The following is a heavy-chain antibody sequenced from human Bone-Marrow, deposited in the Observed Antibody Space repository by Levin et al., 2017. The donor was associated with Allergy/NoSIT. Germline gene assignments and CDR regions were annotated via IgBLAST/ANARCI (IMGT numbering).Heavy chain of an antibody. V-gene: IGHV3-23*01. Sequence: PGGSLRLSCAASGFTFSSYAMTWVRQAPGKGLEWVSTISGSGGTTYYADSVKGRFTVSRDNPKNTLYLQMNSLRAEDTALYFCAKDPGSSGSYGVGFYGYWGQGTLVTVSS. CDR1: GFTFSSYA. CDR3: AKDPGSSGSYGVGFYGY. D-gene: IGHD6-19*01. J-gene: IGHJ4*02. CDR2: ISGSGGTT.